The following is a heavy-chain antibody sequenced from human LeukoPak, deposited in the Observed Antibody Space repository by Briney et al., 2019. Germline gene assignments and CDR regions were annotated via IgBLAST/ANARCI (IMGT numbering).Heavy chain of an antibody. CDR2: INPNSGGT. D-gene: IGHD6-19*01. J-gene: IGHJ6*03. CDR3: ARESVAGRSGYYYYYMDV. CDR1: GYTFTGYY. Sequence: ASVKVSCKASGYTFTGYYMHWVRQAPGQGLEWMGWINPNSGGTNYAQKFQGRVTMTRDTSISTAYMELSRLRSDDTAVYYCARESVAGRSGYYYYYMDVWGKGTTVTVSS. V-gene: IGHV1-2*02.